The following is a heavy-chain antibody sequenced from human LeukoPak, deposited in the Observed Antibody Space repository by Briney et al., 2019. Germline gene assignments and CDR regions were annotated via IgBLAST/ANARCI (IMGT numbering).Heavy chain of an antibody. CDR3: ARREFYDSTGYFDL. J-gene: IGHJ2*01. CDR2: IYHSGST. V-gene: IGHV4-34*01. Sequence: PSETLSLTCAVYGGSFSGYYWSWIRQPPGKGLEWIGEIYHSGSTNYTPSLKSRVTISVDKSKNQFSLKLSSVTAADTAVYYCARREFYDSTGYFDLWGRGTLVTVSS. D-gene: IGHD3-22*01. CDR1: GGSFSGYY.